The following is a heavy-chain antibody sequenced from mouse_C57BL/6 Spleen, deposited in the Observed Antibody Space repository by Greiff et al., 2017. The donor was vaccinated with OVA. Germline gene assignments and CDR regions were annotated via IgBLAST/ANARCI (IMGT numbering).Heavy chain of an antibody. CDR1: GFTFSSYA. J-gene: IGHJ2*01. CDR3: AREELTHSIDY. CDR2: ISDGGSYT. Sequence: EVKLVESGGGLVKPGGSLKLSCAASGFTFSSYAMSWVRQTPEKRLEWVATISDGGSYTYYPDNVKGRFTISRDNAKNNLYLQMSHLKSEDTAMYYCAREELTHSIDYWGQGTTLTVSS. D-gene: IGHD1-1*01. V-gene: IGHV5-4*01.